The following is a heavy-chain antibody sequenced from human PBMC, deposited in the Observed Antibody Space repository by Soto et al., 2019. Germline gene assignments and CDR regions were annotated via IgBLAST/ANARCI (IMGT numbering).Heavy chain of an antibody. J-gene: IGHJ5*02. CDR2: IDPGDTYA. Sequence: PGESLKISCTGFGYTFTTFWISWVRQMPGKGLEWMGRIDPGDTYATYSPAFQGHVTISAVKATSTAYLQWSSLKASDTAMYFCARIYCTTTTCDSWFDPWGQGTLVTVSS. V-gene: IGHV5-10-1*01. CDR3: ARIYCTTTTCDSWFDP. CDR1: GYTFTTFW. D-gene: IGHD2-2*01.